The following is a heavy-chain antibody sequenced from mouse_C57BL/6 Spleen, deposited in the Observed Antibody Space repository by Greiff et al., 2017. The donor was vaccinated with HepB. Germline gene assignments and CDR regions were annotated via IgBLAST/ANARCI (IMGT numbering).Heavy chain of an antibody. J-gene: IGHJ1*03. CDR2: ISDGGSYT. CDR3: ARAVNYYGSSNYWYFDV. Sequence: EVQLVESGGGLVKPGGSLKLSCAASGFTFSSYAMSWVRQTPEKRLEWVATISDGGSYTYYPDNVKGRFTISRDNAKNNLYLQMSHLKSEDTAMYYCARAVNYYGSSNYWYFDVWGTGTTVTVSS. CDR1: GFTFSSYA. D-gene: IGHD1-1*01. V-gene: IGHV5-4*01.